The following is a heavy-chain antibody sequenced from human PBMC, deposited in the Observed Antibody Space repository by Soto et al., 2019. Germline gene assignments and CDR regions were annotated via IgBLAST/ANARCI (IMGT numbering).Heavy chain of an antibody. Sequence: QVQLQESGPGLVKPSQTLSLTCTVSGGSISSGGYYWSWIRQHPGKGLEWIGYIYYSGRTYYNPSLKSRVTISVDTSKNQFSLKLSSVTAADTAVYYCAREHYDYIWGSYRFWENWFDPWGQGTLVTVSS. CDR3: AREHYDYIWGSYRFWENWFDP. CDR2: IYYSGRT. D-gene: IGHD3-16*02. CDR1: GGSISSGGYY. V-gene: IGHV4-31*03. J-gene: IGHJ5*02.